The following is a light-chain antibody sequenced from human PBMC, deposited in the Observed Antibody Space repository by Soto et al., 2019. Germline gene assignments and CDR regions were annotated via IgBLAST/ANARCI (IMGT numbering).Light chain of an antibody. CDR2: KAS. Sequence: DIQMTQSPSTLSTSVGDRVTITCRASQSISSWLAWYQQKPGTAPNLLIYKASTLQGGVPSRFSGSGSGTEFTLTISSLQPDDSAIYYCQHYSDNWTFGLGTQVDIK. V-gene: IGKV1-5*03. J-gene: IGKJ1*01. CDR1: QSISSW. CDR3: QHYSDNWT.